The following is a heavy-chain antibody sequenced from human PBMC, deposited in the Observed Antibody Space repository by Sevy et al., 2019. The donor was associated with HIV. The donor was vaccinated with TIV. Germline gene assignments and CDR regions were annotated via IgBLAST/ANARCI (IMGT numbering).Heavy chain of an antibody. D-gene: IGHD3-22*01. CDR2: IYSGDST. V-gene: IGHV3-53*01. J-gene: IGHJ3*02. Sequence: GGSLRLSCAASGFSVSNSYMSWVRQAPGKGLQWVSVIYSGDSTYYTDSVKGRFTISRDNSKNTLYLQRNSLRAEDTAVYYCARLSLYYFDSSGYYTTGHAFDIWGQGTMVTVSS. CDR1: GFSVSNSY. CDR3: ARLSLYYFDSSGYYTTGHAFDI.